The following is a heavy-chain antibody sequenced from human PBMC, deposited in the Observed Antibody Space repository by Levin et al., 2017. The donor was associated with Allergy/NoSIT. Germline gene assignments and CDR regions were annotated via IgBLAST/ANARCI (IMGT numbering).Heavy chain of an antibody. J-gene: IGHJ3*02. CDR2: ISYDGSNK. V-gene: IGHV3-30-3*01. D-gene: IGHD5-12*01. Sequence: PGGSLRLSCAASGFTFSSYAMHWVRQAPGKGLEWVAVISYDGSNKYYADSVKGRFTISRDNSKNTLYLQMNSLRAEDTAVYYCPKGGYDQHDAFDIWGQGTMVTVSS. CDR1: GFTFSSYA. CDR3: PKGGYDQHDAFDI.